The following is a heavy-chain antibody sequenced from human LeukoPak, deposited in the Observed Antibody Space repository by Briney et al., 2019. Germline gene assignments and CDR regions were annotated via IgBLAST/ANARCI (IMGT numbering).Heavy chain of an antibody. CDR3: ARGQGATVAQVGKNWFDP. CDR1: GGSISSYY. J-gene: IGHJ5*02. CDR2: IYTSGST. V-gene: IGHV4-4*07. Sequence: SETLSLTCTVSGGSISSYYWSWIRQPAGKGLEWIGRIYTSGSTNYNPSLKSRVTMSVDTSKNQFSLKLSSVTAADTAVYYCARGQGATVAQVGKNWFDPWGQGTRVIVSS. D-gene: IGHD1-26*01.